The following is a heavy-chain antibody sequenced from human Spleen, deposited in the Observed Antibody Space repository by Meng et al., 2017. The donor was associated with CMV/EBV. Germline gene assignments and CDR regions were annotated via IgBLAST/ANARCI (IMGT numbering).Heavy chain of an antibody. CDR2: IYSGGTTT. Sequence: GGSLRLSCAASGFTFSSYWMHWVRQAPGKGLEWVSLIYSGGTTTYYADSVKGRVTISRDNSKNTLYLQMNSLRAEDTGLYYCAKAGIVGAARPDVFNYWGQGTLVTVSS. D-gene: IGHD6-6*01. J-gene: IGHJ4*02. CDR3: AKAGIVGAARPDVFNY. CDR1: GFTFSSYW. V-gene: IGHV3-23*03.